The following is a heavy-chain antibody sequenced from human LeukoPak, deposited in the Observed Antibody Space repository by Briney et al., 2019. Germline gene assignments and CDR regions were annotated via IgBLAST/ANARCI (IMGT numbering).Heavy chain of an antibody. CDR3: ARDLRTSGSYPGVPFDY. Sequence: GASVKVSCKASGYTLTRYGISWVRQAPGQGLEWMGWISAYNGNTNYAQKFQGRVTMTTDTSTNIAYMELRSLRSDDTAVYYCARDLRTSGSYPGVPFDYWGQGTLVTVSS. D-gene: IGHD1-26*01. V-gene: IGHV1-18*01. CDR1: GYTLTRYG. J-gene: IGHJ4*02. CDR2: ISAYNGNT.